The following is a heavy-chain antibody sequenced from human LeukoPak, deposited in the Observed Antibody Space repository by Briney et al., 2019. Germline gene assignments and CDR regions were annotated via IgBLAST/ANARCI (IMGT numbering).Heavy chain of an antibody. J-gene: IGHJ4*02. CDR3: ARDVGVTHYFDY. Sequence: GGSLRLSCAASGFTFSSYAMHWVRQAPGKGLEWVAVISYDGSNKYYADSVKGRFTISRDNSKNTLYLQMNSLRAEDTAVYYCARDVGVTHYFDYWGQGTLVTVSS. D-gene: IGHD3-16*01. CDR1: GFTFSSYA. CDR2: ISYDGSNK. V-gene: IGHV3-30-3*01.